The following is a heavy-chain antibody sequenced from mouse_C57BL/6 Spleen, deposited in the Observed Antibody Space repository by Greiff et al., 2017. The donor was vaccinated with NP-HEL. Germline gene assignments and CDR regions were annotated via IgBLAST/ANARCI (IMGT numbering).Heavy chain of an antibody. CDR2: ISYDGSN. V-gene: IGHV3-6*01. Sequence: EVKLMESGPGLVKPSQSLSLTCSVTGYSITSGYYWNWIRQFPGNKLEWMGYISYDGSNNYNPSLKNRISITRDTSKNQFFLKLNSVTTEDTATYYCASTLLRTFDYWGQGTTLTVSS. J-gene: IGHJ2*01. D-gene: IGHD1-2*01. CDR3: ASTLLRTFDY. CDR1: GYSITSGYY.